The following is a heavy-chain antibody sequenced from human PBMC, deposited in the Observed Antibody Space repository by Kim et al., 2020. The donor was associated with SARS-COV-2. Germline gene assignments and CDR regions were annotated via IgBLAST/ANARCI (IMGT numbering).Heavy chain of an antibody. Sequence: SETLSLTCIVSGGSISSYYWSWIRQPPGKGLEWIGYIYDSGSTKYNPSLKSRVTISVDTSKNQFSLKLRSVTAADTAVYYCARDTFLWFGESSVGGGYGMDVWGQGTTVTVSS. D-gene: IGHD3-10*01. CDR1: GGSISSYY. J-gene: IGHJ6*02. V-gene: IGHV4-59*01. CDR2: IYDSGST. CDR3: ARDTFLWFGESSVGGGYGMDV.